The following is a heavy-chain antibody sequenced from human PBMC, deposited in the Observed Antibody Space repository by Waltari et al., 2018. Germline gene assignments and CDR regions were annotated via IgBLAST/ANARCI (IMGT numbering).Heavy chain of an antibody. J-gene: IGHJ4*02. Sequence: EVQLVESGGGLVQPGGSLRLSCAASGFTFSSYWMSWVRQAPGKGLEWVADIKQDGSEKYYVDAGKGRLTISRDNAKNSLYLQMNSLRAEDTAVYYCARGREATYYYDSSGYYYFDYWGQGTLVTVSS. CDR1: GFTFSSYW. CDR3: ARGREATYYYDSSGYYYFDY. CDR2: IKQDGSEK. V-gene: IGHV3-7*01. D-gene: IGHD3-22*01.